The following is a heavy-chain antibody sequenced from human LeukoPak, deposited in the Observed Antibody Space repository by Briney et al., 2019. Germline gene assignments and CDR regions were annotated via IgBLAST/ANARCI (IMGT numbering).Heavy chain of an antibody. D-gene: IGHD3-22*01. V-gene: IGHV1-2*02. J-gene: IGHJ4*02. CDR3: ARDLTMIVVSTRYYFDY. CDR1: GYTFTSYD. Sequence: GASVKVSCKASGYTFTSYDINWVRQATGQGLEWMGWINPNSGGTNYAQKFQGRVTMTRDTSISTAYMELSRLRSDDTAVYYCARDLTMIVVSTRYYFDYWGQGTLVTVSS. CDR2: INPNSGGT.